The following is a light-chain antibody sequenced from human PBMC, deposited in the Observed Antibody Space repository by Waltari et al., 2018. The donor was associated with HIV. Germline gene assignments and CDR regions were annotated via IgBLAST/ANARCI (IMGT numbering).Light chain of an antibody. CDR2: KND. CDR1: SSNIGSNI. Sequence: QSVLPQPPSASGTPGQWVTISCSGSSSNIGSNIVNWYQQFPGTAPKVLIYKNDQRPSGVPDRFSGSKSGTSASLAISGLQSEDEADYYCAAWDDSLNGPNWVFGGGTKLTVL. V-gene: IGLV1-44*01. CDR3: AAWDDSLNGPNWV. J-gene: IGLJ3*02.